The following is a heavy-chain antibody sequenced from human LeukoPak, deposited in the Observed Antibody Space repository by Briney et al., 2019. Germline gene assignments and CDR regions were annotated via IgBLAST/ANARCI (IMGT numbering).Heavy chain of an antibody. CDR1: GFTFSSYS. CDR2: ISSSSSYI. V-gene: IGHV3-21*01. CDR3: ARLSAMLRGPEPIYYFDY. J-gene: IGHJ4*01. Sequence: GGSLRLSCAASGFTFSSYSMNWVRQATGKGLEWVSSISSSSSYIYYADSVKGRFTISRDNAKNSLYLQMNSLRAEDTAMYYCARLSAMLRGPEPIYYFDYWGQGTLVTVSS. D-gene: IGHD3-10*01.